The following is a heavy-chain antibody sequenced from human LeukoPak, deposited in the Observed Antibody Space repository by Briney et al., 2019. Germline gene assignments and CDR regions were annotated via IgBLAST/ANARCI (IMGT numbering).Heavy chain of an antibody. V-gene: IGHV1-8*03. CDR1: GYTFTNFD. D-gene: IGHD4-23*01. J-gene: IGHJ4*02. CDR2: MNPNTGNA. Sequence: ASMKVSCKASGYTFTNFDINWVRQATGQGLEWMGWMNPNTGNAGYAQKFQGRVTITADKSTSTAYMELSSLRSEDTAVYYCARGDGGNSFDYWGQGTLVTVSS. CDR3: ARGDGGNSFDY.